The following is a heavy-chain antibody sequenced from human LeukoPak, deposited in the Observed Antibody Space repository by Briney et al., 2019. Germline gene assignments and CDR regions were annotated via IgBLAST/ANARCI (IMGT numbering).Heavy chain of an antibody. CDR1: GFTFSGYW. J-gene: IGHJ4*02. CDR3: VSRDYPADY. D-gene: IGHD4-11*01. CDR2: INRDGSST. Sequence: PGGSLRLSCAASGFTFSGYWMHWVRQAPGKGLVWVSRINRDGSSTNYADSVKGRFTISRGNAKNTLYLQMKSLRAEDTAVYYCVSRDYPADYWGQGTLVTVSS. V-gene: IGHV3-74*01.